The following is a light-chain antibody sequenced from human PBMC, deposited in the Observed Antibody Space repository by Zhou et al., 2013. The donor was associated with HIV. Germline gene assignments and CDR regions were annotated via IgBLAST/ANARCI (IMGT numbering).Light chain of an antibody. V-gene: IGKV3-15*01. CDR3: QQYNNWPQT. J-gene: IGKJ1*01. CDR2: GAS. CDR1: QSVFSN. Sequence: DIVMTQSPATLSVSPGERATLSCRASQSVFSNLAWYQQKPGQAPRLLIYGASTRATGIPARFSGSGSGTEFTLTISSLQSEDFAVYYCQQYNNWPQTFGQGDQGGNQT.